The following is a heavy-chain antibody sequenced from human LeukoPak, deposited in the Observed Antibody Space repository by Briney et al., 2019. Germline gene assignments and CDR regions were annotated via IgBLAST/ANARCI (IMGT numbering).Heavy chain of an antibody. J-gene: IGHJ6*03. CDR3: ARAARGYSGYDPRIPYYYYYMDV. D-gene: IGHD5-12*01. V-gene: IGHV1-2*02. CDR2: INPNSGGT. CDR1: GYTFTGYY. Sequence: ASVKVSCKASGYTFTGYYIHWVRQAPGQGLQWMGGINPNSGGTNYARRFQDRVTLTRDTSISTAYMELSRLKYDDTAVYYCARAARGYSGYDPRIPYYYYYMDVWGKGTTVTVSS.